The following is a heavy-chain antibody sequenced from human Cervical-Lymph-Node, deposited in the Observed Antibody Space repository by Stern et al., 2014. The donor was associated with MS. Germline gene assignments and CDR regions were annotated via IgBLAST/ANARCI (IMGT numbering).Heavy chain of an antibody. V-gene: IGHV1-8*01. CDR2: MSPNTGKT. D-gene: IGHD3-3*01. J-gene: IGHJ3*02. Sequence: VQLVESGADVKKPGASVTVSCQASGYTFSSGSYEINWVRQANGQGLEWMGWMSPNTGKTAYAQKFQGRVIMTRNTSISTAYMELSSLGFEDTAVYYCTRERVAAPAFDIWGQGTMVTVSS. CDR1: GYTFSSGSYE. CDR3: TRERVAAPAFDI.